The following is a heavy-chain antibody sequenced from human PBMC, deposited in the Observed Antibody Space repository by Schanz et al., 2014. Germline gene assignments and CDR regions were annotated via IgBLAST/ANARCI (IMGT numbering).Heavy chain of an antibody. V-gene: IGHV3-11*01. Sequence: QVQLVDSGGGLVKPGGSLRLSCAASGFTFSDYYMTWIRQAPGKGLEWVSDISDSGDSTHYADSVKGRFTISRDNAKNSLFLQRNSLSAEDTAVYSCAKVAPAAADLDSWGLGTLVTVSS. CDR3: AKVAPAAADLDS. CDR1: GFTFSDYY. CDR2: ISDSGDST. J-gene: IGHJ4*02. D-gene: IGHD2-2*01.